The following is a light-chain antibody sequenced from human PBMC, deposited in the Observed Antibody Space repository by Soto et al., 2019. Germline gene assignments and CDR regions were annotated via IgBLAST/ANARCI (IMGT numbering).Light chain of an antibody. CDR3: QQSYSTPYT. CDR2: AAS. Sequence: DIQMTQSPSSLSASVGDRVTITCRASQSISSYLSWYQQKPGKAPKLLISAASSLQSGFPSRFSSSGSRTEFTLAISSLQPEDFATYYCQQSYSTPYTVDQVTKLEIK. CDR1: QSISSY. V-gene: IGKV1-39*01. J-gene: IGKJ2*01.